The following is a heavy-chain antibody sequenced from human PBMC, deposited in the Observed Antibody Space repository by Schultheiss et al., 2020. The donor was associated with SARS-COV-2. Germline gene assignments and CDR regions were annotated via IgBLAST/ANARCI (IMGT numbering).Heavy chain of an antibody. CDR1: GGSFSGYY. Sequence: SETLSLTCAVYGGSFSGYYWSWIRQPPGKGLEWIGEINHSGSTNYNPSLKSRVTISVDTSKNQFSLKLSSVTAADTAVYYCARFPYCSGGSCYYFDYWGQGTLVTVSS. CDR2: INHSGST. CDR3: ARFPYCSGGSCYYFDY. V-gene: IGHV4-34*01. D-gene: IGHD2-15*01. J-gene: IGHJ4*02.